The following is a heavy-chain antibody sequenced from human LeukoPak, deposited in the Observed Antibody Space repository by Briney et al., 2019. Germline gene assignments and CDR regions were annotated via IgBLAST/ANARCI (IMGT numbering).Heavy chain of an antibody. CDR1: GYTFTGYY. D-gene: IGHD6-19*01. CDR2: INPNSGGT. CDR3: ARAAYSSGWLDY. V-gene: IGHV1-2*06. Sequence: ASVTVSCKASGYTFTGYYMHWVRQAPGQGLEWMGRINPNSGGTNYAQKFQGRVTMTRDTSISTAYMELSRLRSDDTAVYYCARAAYSSGWLDYWGQGTLVTVSS. J-gene: IGHJ4*02.